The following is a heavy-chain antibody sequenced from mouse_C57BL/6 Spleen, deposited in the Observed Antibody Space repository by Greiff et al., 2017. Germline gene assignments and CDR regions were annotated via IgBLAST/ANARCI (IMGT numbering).Heavy chain of an antibody. CDR1: GYTFTSYW. CDR2: IDPSDSYT. Sequence: QVQLQQPGAELVMPGASVKLSCKASGYTFTSYWMHWVKQRPGQGLEWIGEIDPSDSYTNYNQKFKGKSTLTVDKSSSTAYMQRSSLTSEDSAVYYCARWGNYVDYWGQGTTLTVSS. CDR3: ARWGNYVDY. J-gene: IGHJ2*01. V-gene: IGHV1-69*01.